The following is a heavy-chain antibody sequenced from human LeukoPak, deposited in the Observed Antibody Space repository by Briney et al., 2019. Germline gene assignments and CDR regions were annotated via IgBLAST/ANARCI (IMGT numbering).Heavy chain of an antibody. J-gene: IGHJ4*02. Sequence: GGSLRLSCAASGFTFSSYEMNWVRQAPGKGLEWVAVIWYDGSNKYYADSVKGRFTISRDNSKNTLYLQMNSLRAEDTAVYYCAKDLEMATIEGFDYWGQGTLVTVSS. CDR1: GFTFSSYE. V-gene: IGHV3-33*06. CDR3: AKDLEMATIEGFDY. D-gene: IGHD5-24*01. CDR2: IWYDGSNK.